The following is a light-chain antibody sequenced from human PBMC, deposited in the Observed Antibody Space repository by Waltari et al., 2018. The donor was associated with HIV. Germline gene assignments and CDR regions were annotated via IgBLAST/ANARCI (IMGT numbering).Light chain of an antibody. CDR1: QNVGGA. V-gene: IGKV3-15*01. J-gene: IGKJ4*01. CDR3: QQHSEWPLT. CDR2: GAS. Sequence: EIVMTQSPGTLSVSPGEGVTLSCRASQNVGGALAWYQLKPGHDPRLIILGASTRATGVPARFGATASGTEFTLTISGLQSEDFALYYCQQHSEWPLTFGGGTNVEIK.